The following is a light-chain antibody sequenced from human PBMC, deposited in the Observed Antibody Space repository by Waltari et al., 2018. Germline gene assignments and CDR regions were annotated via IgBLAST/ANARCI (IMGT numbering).Light chain of an antibody. CDR3: QQYGSSPGT. Sequence: EIVLTQSPGTLSLSPGERATLSCRASQSVSTTYLAWYQQKPGQAPRLLIYGASSRATGIPDRFSGSGSRTDFTLTISRLEPEDFAMYYCQQYGSSPGTFGQGTKVEIK. CDR1: QSVSTTY. V-gene: IGKV3-20*01. J-gene: IGKJ1*01. CDR2: GAS.